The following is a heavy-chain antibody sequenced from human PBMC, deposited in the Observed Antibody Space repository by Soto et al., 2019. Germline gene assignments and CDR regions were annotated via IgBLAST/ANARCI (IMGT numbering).Heavy chain of an antibody. CDR3: GRYCTNTKCRGGYYLDL. D-gene: IGHD2-8*01. Sequence: QVLLVQSGAEMKQPGSSVSVSCRASGDSFTNYAFTWVRQAPGQGPEWLGGIILALGTPHYSQRFQGRLTITGDESSSTVYLELGSRRPDDTSVYYCGRYCTNTKCRGGYYLDLWGQGTLLTVSS. CDR1: GDSFTNYA. J-gene: IGHJ5*02. V-gene: IGHV1-69*01. CDR2: IILALGTP.